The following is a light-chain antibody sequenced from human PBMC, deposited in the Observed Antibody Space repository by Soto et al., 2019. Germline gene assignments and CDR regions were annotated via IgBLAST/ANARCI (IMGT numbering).Light chain of an antibody. CDR1: QGISDY. CDR2: TAS. V-gene: IGKV1-27*01. Sequence: DIQMTQSPSSVSASVGDRVTITCRASQGISDYLAWYQQRPGRVPKLLIYTASTLQSGVPSRFSGSGSGTDFTLTISSLQPEDVATYYCQRYISAPFTFGPGTKVDIK. J-gene: IGKJ3*01. CDR3: QRYISAPFT.